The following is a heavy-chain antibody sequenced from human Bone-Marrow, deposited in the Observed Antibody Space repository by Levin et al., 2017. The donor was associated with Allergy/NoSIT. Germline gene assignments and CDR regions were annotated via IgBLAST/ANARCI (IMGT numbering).Heavy chain of an antibody. CDR3: VTLGKTPGLPSV. J-gene: IGHJ4*02. CDR1: GSTFTDYI. Sequence: ASVKVSCKTSGSTFTDYIIHWLRQAPGQGLEWMGWINCNTGGTSYVQKFQGRVTMTRDTSISTTYMDLTGLTSDDTAIYFCVTLGKTPGLPSVWGQGTLVTVSS. D-gene: IGHD4-11*01. V-gene: IGHV1-2*02. CDR2: INCNTGGT.